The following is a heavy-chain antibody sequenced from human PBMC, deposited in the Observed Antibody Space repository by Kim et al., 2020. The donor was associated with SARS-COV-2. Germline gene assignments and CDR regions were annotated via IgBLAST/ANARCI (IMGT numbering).Heavy chain of an antibody. Sequence: GGSLRLSCVASGFTFNNAWMSWVRQAPGRGLEWVGHIKREIDGATIDYAAAVKDRYTISRDDSKSNMYLQMNSLKTEDTAVYYCATVGRVYWGQGTLVSVST. CDR3: ATVGRVY. V-gene: IGHV3-15*01. D-gene: IGHD3-10*01. J-gene: IGHJ4*02. CDR2: IKREIDGATI. CDR1: GFTFNNAW.